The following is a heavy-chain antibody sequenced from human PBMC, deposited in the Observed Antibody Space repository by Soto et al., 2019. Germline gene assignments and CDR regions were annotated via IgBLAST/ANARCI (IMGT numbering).Heavy chain of an antibody. CDR2: INSDGSST. Sequence: EVQLVESGGGLVQPGGSLRLSCAASGFTFSSYWMHWVRQAPGKGLVWVSRINSDGSSTSYADSVKGRFTISRDNAKNTLYLQMTSLRAEDTAVYYCLVVAAATREDYWGQGTLVTVSS. CDR1: GFTFSSYW. V-gene: IGHV3-74*01. CDR3: LVVAAATREDY. J-gene: IGHJ4*02. D-gene: IGHD2-15*01.